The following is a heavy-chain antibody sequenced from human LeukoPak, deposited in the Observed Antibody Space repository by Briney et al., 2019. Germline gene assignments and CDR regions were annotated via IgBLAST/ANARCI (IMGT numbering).Heavy chain of an antibody. CDR3: ARGKDWNNSN. CDR2: INHSGST. CDR1: GGSFSGYY. J-gene: IGHJ4*02. V-gene: IGHV4-34*01. Sequence: SETLSLTCAVYGGSFSGYYWSWIRQPPGKGLEWIGEINHSGSTNYNPSLKSRVTISVDTSKNQFSLKLSSVTAADRAVYYCARGKDWNNSNWGQGTLVTVSS. D-gene: IGHD1/OR15-1a*01.